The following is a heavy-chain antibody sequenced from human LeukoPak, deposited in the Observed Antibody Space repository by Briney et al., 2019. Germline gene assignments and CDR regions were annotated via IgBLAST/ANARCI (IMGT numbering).Heavy chain of an antibody. J-gene: IGHJ4*02. CDR1: GGSFSSYY. CDR3: AALNIATRPWCFDY. Sequence: SETLSLTCTVSGGSFSSYYWSWIRQPPGKGLEWIGYVYSIGSTNYNPSLKSRVTISVDTSKSQFSLKLSSVTAADTAVYYCAALNIATRPWCFDYWGQGTLVTVSS. V-gene: IGHV4-59*01. CDR2: VYSIGST. D-gene: IGHD6-6*01.